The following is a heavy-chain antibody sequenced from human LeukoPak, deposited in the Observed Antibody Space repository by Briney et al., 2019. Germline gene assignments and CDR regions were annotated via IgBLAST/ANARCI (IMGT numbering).Heavy chain of an antibody. V-gene: IGHV4-34*01. CDR1: GGSFRGYY. Sequence: AETLSLTCAVYGGSFRGYYWSWIRQPPGKGLECIGEINHSGSTNYNPSLKSRVTISLDTSMKKFSLKLNSVTAADTAVYYCASTERCSTTCPLDYWGQGTLVTVSS. CDR2: INHSGST. D-gene: IGHD2-2*01. CDR3: ASTERCSTTCPLDY. J-gene: IGHJ4*02.